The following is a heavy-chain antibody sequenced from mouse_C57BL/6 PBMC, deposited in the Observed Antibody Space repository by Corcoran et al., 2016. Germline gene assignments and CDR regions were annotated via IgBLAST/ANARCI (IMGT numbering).Heavy chain of an antibody. CDR2: INPNNGGT. CDR1: GYTFTDYY. D-gene: IGHD3-2*02. CDR3: AREGDSSGYVAWFAY. Sequence: EVQLQQYGPELVKPGASVKISCKASGYTFTDYYMNWVKQSHGKSLEWIGDINPNNGGTSYNQKFKGKATLTVDKSSSTAYMELRSLTSEDSAVYYCAREGDSSGYVAWFAYWGQGTLVTVSA. V-gene: IGHV1-26*01. J-gene: IGHJ3*01.